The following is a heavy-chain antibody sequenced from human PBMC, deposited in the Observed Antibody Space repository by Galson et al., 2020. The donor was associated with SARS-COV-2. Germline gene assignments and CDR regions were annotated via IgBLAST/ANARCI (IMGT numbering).Heavy chain of an antibody. J-gene: IGHJ3*02. CDR1: GFYFSTYW. CDR3: ASGYSRRGWAYDAFAM. V-gene: IGHV3-74*01. Sequence: GESLKISCAASGFYFSTYWMHWVRQVPGKGLVWASRIDSDGITTRYADSVKGRFTISRDNARNTLNLQMNNLRPEDTAVYYCASGYSRRGWAYDAFAMWGQGTMVTVSS. CDR2: IDSDGITT. D-gene: IGHD6-19*01.